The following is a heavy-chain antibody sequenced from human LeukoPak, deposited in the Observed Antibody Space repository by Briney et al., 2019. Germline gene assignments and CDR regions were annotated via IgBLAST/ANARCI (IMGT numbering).Heavy chain of an antibody. Sequence: ASVKVSCKASGYTFTGYYMHWVRQAPGQGLEWMGWINPNSGGTNYAQKFQGRVTMTRDTSISTAYMELSRLRSDDTAAYYCARWAVAGTGIDYWGQGTLVTVSS. D-gene: IGHD6-19*01. CDR3: ARWAVAGTGIDY. CDR1: GYTFTGYY. CDR2: INPNSGGT. J-gene: IGHJ4*02. V-gene: IGHV1-2*02.